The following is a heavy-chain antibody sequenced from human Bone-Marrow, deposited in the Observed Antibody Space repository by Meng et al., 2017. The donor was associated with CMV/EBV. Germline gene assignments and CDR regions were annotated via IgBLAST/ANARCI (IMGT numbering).Heavy chain of an antibody. J-gene: IGHJ4*02. CDR2: INPNSGGT. D-gene: IGHD6-13*01. Sequence: KASGYTCTGYYMHWVRQAPGQGLEWMGWINPNSGGTNYAQKFQGRVTMTRDTSISTAYMELSRLRSDDTAVYYCARGAAAAAGSLDYWGQGTPVTVSS. V-gene: IGHV1-2*02. CDR1: GYTCTGYY. CDR3: ARGAAAAAGSLDY.